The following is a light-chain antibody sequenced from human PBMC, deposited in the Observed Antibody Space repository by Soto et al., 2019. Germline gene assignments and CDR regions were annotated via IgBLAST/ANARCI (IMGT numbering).Light chain of an antibody. CDR2: AAS. CDR3: QQYQTHPLT. CDR1: QPIRTW. Sequence: DIPMTQSPSSLSASVGDRVTITCRASQPIRTWVAWYQQKPDQAPKTLISAASTLESGVPSRFSVSGSGTDFTLTISSLQPEDFASYYCQQYQTHPLTFGGGTMVDLK. J-gene: IGKJ4*01. V-gene: IGKV1D-16*01.